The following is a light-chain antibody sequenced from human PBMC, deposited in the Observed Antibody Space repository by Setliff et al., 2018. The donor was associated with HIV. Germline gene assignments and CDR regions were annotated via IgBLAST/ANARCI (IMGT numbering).Light chain of an antibody. V-gene: IGLV2-14*01. CDR1: SSDVGDYNY. CDR2: GVT. J-gene: IGLJ1*01. Sequence: SVLTQPASVSGSPGQSITISCTGASSDVGDYNYFSWYQQHPGKAPKLMIYGVTNRPSGISNRFSGSKSGDTASLTVSGLQAEDEADYYCSSYTSSDTPYVFGTGTKVTV. CDR3: SSYTSSDTPYV.